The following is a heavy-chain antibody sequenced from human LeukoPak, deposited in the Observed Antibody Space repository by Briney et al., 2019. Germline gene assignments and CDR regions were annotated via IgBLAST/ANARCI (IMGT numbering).Heavy chain of an antibody. CDR3: ARFQLVVGATYYFDY. CDR1: GYTFTSYG. Sequence: GASVKVSCKASGYTFTSYGISWVRQAPGQGLEWMGWISAYNGNTNYAQKLQGRVTMTTDTSTSTAYMELRSLRSDDTAVYYCARFQLVVGATYYFDYWGQGTLVTVSS. D-gene: IGHD1-26*01. CDR2: ISAYNGNT. J-gene: IGHJ4*02. V-gene: IGHV1-18*01.